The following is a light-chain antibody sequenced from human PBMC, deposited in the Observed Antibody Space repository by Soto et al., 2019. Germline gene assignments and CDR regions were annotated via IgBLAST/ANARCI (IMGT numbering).Light chain of an antibody. V-gene: IGLV2-11*01. J-gene: IGLJ2*01. CDR2: DVS. Sequence: QSALTQPRSVSGSPGQSVTISCTGTSNDVGGYNFVSWYQQHPGKVPKLFIYDVSRRPSGVPDRFSGSKSGNTASLTISGLQADDEDDYYCSSYAGSYTLVFGGGTKLTVL. CDR1: SNDVGGYNF. CDR3: SSYAGSYTLV.